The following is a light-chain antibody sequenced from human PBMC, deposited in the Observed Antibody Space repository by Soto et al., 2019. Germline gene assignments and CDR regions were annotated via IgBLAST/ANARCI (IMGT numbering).Light chain of an antibody. J-gene: IGKJ2*01. CDR3: MQSIQHPIT. Sequence: DIVMTQTPLSLSVTPGQPASISCKSSQSLLHSDGKTYLCWYLQKPGQPPQLLMYEVSNRFSGVPDRFSGSGSGTDFTLKISRVEAEDVGVYYCMQSIQHPITFGQGTKLEIK. CDR2: EVS. CDR1: QSLLHSDGKTY. V-gene: IGKV2D-29*01.